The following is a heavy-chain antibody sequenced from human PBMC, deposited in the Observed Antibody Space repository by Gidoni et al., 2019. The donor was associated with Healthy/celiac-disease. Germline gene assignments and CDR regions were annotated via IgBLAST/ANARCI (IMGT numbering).Heavy chain of an antibody. D-gene: IGHD5-18*01. CDR2: TYYRSKWSM. Sequence: QVQLQQSGPGLVKPSRTRSLTCATSGHRVASHRAAWTWIRQSPSRGLVWLGRTYYRSKWSMDYAVSVNSRLTFIPDTSNNQFSLQLNSVTPEATAVYYCAREQRGYSYGPLTYWGQGTLVTVSS. CDR3: AREQRGYSYGPLTY. J-gene: IGHJ4*02. CDR1: GHRVASHRAA. V-gene: IGHV6-1*01.